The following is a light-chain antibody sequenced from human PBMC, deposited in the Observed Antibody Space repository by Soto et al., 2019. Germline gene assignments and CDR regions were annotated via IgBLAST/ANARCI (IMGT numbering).Light chain of an antibody. V-gene: IGKV3-20*01. CDR1: QGVSSSD. Sequence: EIVLTQSPGTLSLSPGARATLSCRASQGVSSSDLAWYQQRPGQAPRLLMFGASTRATGIPDRFSGSGSGTDFTLTISRLEPEDFAVYYCQQYGSSPTFGQGTKVDIK. J-gene: IGKJ1*01. CDR2: GAS. CDR3: QQYGSSPT.